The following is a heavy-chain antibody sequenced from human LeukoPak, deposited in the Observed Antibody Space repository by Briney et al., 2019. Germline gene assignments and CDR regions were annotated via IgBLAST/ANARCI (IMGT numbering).Heavy chain of an antibody. CDR3: AKEPSRGYSYGYPFDY. Sequence: PGGSLRLSCAASGFTFSSYGTHWVRQAPGKGLEWVAFIRYDGSNKYYADSVKGRFTISRDNSKNTLYLQMNSLRAEDTAVYYCAKEPSRGYSYGYPFDYWGQGTLVTVSS. D-gene: IGHD5-18*01. CDR1: GFTFSSYG. J-gene: IGHJ4*02. CDR2: IRYDGSNK. V-gene: IGHV3-30*02.